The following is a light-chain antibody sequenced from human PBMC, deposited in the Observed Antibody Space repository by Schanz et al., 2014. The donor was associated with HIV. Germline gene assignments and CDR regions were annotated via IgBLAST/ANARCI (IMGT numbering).Light chain of an antibody. CDR2: GAS. CDR3: QQYGGSPWT. J-gene: IGKJ1*01. Sequence: EIVLTQSPGTLSLSPGDRATLSCRASQSVSSSYLAWYQQKPGQAPRLLIYGASSRATGIPDRFSGSGSGTDFTLTISGLEPEDFAVYYCQQYGGSPWTFGQGTKVEIK. CDR1: QSVSSSY. V-gene: IGKV3-20*01.